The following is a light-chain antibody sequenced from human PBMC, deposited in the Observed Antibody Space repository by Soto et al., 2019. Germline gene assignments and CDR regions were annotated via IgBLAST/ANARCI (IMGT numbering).Light chain of an antibody. CDR1: QSVSSSF. V-gene: IGKV3D-20*02. CDR3: QQRYNWPWT. CDR2: DAS. Sequence: EIVLTQSPGTLSLSPGERATLSCRASQSVSSSFLAWYQQKPGQAPRLLIYDASNRATGIPPRFSGSGSGTDFTLAISGLEPEDSAFYYCQQRYNWPWTFGQGTKVEI. J-gene: IGKJ1*01.